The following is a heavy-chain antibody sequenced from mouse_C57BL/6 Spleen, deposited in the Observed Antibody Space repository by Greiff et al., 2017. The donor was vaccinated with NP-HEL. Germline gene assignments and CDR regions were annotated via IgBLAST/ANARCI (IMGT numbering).Heavy chain of an antibody. J-gene: IGHJ2*01. CDR1: GYTFTDYE. CDR3: TRPGAVFDY. CDR2: IDPETGGT. V-gene: IGHV1-15*01. Sequence: VQLQQSGAELVRPGASVTLSCKASGYTFTDYEMHWVKQTPVHGLEWIGAIDPETGGTAYNQKFKGKAILTADKSSSTAYMELRSLTSEDSAVYYCTRPGAVFDYWGQGTTLTGSA.